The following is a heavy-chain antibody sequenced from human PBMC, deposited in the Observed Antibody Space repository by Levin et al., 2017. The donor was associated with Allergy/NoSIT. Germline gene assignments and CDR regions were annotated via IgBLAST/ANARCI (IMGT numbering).Heavy chain of an antibody. CDR2: INGDGSAT. CDR1: GFTFSGQW. D-gene: IGHD5-12*01. J-gene: IGHJ4*02. CDR3: ARDPRNGYV. Sequence: LSLTCAASGFTFSGQWMYWVRQAPGKGLVWVSRINGDGSATTYADSVKGRFTISRDNAKNTLYLQMNSLRAEDTAVYYCARDPRNGYVGAQGTLVTVSS. V-gene: IGHV3-74*01.